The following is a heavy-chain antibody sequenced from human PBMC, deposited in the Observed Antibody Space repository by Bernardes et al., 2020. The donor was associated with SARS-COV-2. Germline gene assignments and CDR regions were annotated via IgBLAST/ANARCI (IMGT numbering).Heavy chain of an antibody. CDR1: GFTFNNYW. Sequence: GGSLRLSCAASGFTFNNYWMHWVRQAPGKGLVWVSRINSDGSTTSYADSVKGRFAISGDNAKNTLYLQMNSLRADDTAVYYCARDNGGFGELNDYWGQGTLVTVSS. V-gene: IGHV3-74*01. J-gene: IGHJ4*02. D-gene: IGHD3-10*01. CDR3: ARDNGGFGELNDY. CDR2: INSDGSTT.